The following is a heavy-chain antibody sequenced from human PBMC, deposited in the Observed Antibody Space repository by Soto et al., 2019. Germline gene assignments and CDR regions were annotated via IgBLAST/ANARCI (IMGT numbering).Heavy chain of an antibody. CDR1: GFTFDDYA. CDR2: ISCNSGSI. D-gene: IGHD6-13*01. V-gene: IGHV3-9*01. J-gene: IGHJ1*01. Sequence: GGSLRLSCAASGFTFDDYAMHWVRQAPGKGLEWVSGISCNSGSIGYADSVKGRFTISRDNAKNSMYLQMNSLRAEDTALYYCAKDTGIAAAGTMVGYFKHWGQGTLVTVSS. CDR3: AKDTGIAAAGTMVGYFKH.